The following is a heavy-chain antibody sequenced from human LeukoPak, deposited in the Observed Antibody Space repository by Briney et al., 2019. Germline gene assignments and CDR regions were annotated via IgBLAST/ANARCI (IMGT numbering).Heavy chain of an antibody. CDR2: ISNSGTTT. J-gene: IGHJ4*02. V-gene: IGHV3-48*03. CDR3: TTLTVARNFDY. Sequence: GGCLRLSCAASGFSFSVYEIHWVRQAPGKGLEWIADISNSGTTTYYADSVKGRFTISRDNAKNSLYLQMNSLGAEDTAVYYCTTLTVARNFDYWGRGTLVTVSS. D-gene: IGHD6-19*01. CDR1: GFSFSVYE.